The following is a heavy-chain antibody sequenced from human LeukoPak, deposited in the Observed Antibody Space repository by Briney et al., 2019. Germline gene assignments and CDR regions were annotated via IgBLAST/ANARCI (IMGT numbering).Heavy chain of an antibody. J-gene: IGHJ4*02. D-gene: IGHD3-10*01. CDR3: VKSGSYYNEPYYFDY. V-gene: IGHV3-64D*06. CDR1: GFTFSRYA. CDR2: ISSNGGST. Sequence: PGGSLRLSCSASGFTFSRYAMHWVRQAPGKGLEYVSGISSNGGSTYYADSVKGRFTISRDKSKNTLYLQMSSLRAEDTAVYYCVKSGSYYNEPYYFDYWGQGTLVTVSS.